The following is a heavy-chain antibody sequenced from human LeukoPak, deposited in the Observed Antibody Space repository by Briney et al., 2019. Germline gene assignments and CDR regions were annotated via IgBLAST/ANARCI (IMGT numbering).Heavy chain of an antibody. D-gene: IGHD3-10*01. CDR1: GFTFSSYA. CDR2: ISYDGSNK. Sequence: GRSLRLSCAASGFTFSSYAMHWVRQAPGKGLEWVAVISYDGSNKCYADSVKGRFTISRDNSKNTLYLQMNSLRAEDTAVYYCARIPMVRGRNYFDYWGQGTLVTVSS. CDR3: ARIPMVRGRNYFDY. J-gene: IGHJ4*02. V-gene: IGHV3-30*04.